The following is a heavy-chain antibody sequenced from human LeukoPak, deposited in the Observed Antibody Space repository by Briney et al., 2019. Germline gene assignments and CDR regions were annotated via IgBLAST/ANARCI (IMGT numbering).Heavy chain of an antibody. CDR2: IYTSGST. J-gene: IGHJ6*03. V-gene: IGHV4-61*02. CDR3: ARLGESALAAGWDYYYYMDV. Sequence: SETLSLTCTVSGGSISSGSYYWSWIRQPAGKGLEWIGRIYTSGSTNYNSSLKSRVTISVDTSKNQFSLKLSSVTAADTAVYYCARLGESALAAGWDYYYYMDVWGKGTTVTISS. D-gene: IGHD6-13*01. CDR1: GGSISSGSYY.